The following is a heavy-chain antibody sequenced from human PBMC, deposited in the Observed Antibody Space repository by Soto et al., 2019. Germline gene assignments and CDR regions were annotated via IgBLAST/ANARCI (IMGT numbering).Heavy chain of an antibody. Sequence: QVRLVQSGAEVKKPGASVRLSCKVSGKSFDNFAVHWVRQTPGQRPEWMGRINVGDDKTKYSEKFQGRVIVSYDTSATTAYMALRALSSEDTAVYYCARAKYDYIWGSYHPFAQWAQGAQVTVAS. CDR2: INVGDDKT. CDR3: ARAKYDYIWGSYHPFAQ. V-gene: IGHV1-3*01. J-gene: IGHJ4*02. CDR1: GKSFDNFA. D-gene: IGHD3-16*02.